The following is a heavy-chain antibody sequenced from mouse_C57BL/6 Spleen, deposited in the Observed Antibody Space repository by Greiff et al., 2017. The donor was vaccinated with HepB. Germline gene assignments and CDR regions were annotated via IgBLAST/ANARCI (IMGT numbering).Heavy chain of an antibody. J-gene: IGHJ4*01. D-gene: IGHD1-1*01. Sequence: EVMLVESGGGLVKPGGSLKLSCAASGFTFSSYAMSWVRQTPEKRLEWVATISDGGSYTYYPDNVKGRFTISRDNAKNNLYLQMSHLKSEDTAMYYCARDRAYGSRGPPYYAMDYWGQGTSVTVSS. V-gene: IGHV5-4*01. CDR2: ISDGGSYT. CDR1: GFTFSSYA. CDR3: ARDRAYGSRGPPYYAMDY.